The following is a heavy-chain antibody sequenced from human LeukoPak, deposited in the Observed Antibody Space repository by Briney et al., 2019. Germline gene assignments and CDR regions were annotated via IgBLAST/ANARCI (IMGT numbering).Heavy chain of an antibody. Sequence: GGSLRLSCAASGFTFSSYWMNWARQAPGKGLEWVSSISSSSSYIYYADSVKGRFTISRDNAKNSLYLQMNSLRAEDTAVYYCAHTYGSGSVDYWGQGTLVTVSS. CDR1: GFTFSSYW. J-gene: IGHJ4*02. CDR3: AHTYGSGSVDY. D-gene: IGHD3-10*01. CDR2: ISSSSSYI. V-gene: IGHV3-21*01.